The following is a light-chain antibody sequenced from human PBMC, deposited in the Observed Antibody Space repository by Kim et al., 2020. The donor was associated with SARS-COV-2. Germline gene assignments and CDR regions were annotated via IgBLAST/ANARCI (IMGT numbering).Light chain of an antibody. CDR3: NSRDSSGNHYV. CDR2: GKN. Sequence: GQTVRITCQRDSLRSYYASWYQQKPGQAPVLVIYGKNNRPSGIQDRFSGSSSGNTASLTITGAQAEDEADYYCNSRDSSGNHYVFGTGTKVTVL. J-gene: IGLJ1*01. CDR1: SLRSYY. V-gene: IGLV3-19*01.